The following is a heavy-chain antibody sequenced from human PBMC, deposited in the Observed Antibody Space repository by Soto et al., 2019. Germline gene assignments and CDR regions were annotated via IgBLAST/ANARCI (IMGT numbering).Heavy chain of an antibody. J-gene: IGHJ6*02. CDR2: IRSKANSYAT. CDR1: GFTFSCSA. CDR3: TRHALWFGELSPYGMDV. D-gene: IGHD3-10*01. Sequence: GGSLILSCAASGFTFSCSAMHWVRQASGKGLEWVGRIRSKANSYATAYAASVKGRFTISRDDSKNTAYLQMNSLKTEDTAVYYCTRHALWFGELSPYGMDVWGQGTTVTVSS. V-gene: IGHV3-73*01.